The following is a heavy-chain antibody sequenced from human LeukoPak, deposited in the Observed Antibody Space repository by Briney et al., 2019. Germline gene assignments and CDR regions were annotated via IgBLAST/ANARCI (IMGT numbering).Heavy chain of an antibody. CDR3: ATDAAYGYDRFDY. CDR1: GFTFSSYW. CDR2: IKQDGSET. Sequence: GGSLRLSCAVSGFTFSSYWMSWVRQAPGKGLEWVANIKQDGSETHYVDSVKGRFTISRDNAKNSLYLQMNSLRAEDTAVYYCATDAAYGYDRFDYWGQGTQVTVSS. V-gene: IGHV3-7*01. D-gene: IGHD5-24*01. J-gene: IGHJ4*02.